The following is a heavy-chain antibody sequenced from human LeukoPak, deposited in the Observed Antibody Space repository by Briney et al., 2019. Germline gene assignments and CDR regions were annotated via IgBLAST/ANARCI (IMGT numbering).Heavy chain of an antibody. D-gene: IGHD2-15*01. Sequence: GGSLRLSCAASGFTFSSYGMHWVRQAPGKGLEWVAFIRYDGSNKYYADSVKGRFTISRDNSKNTLYLQMNSLRAEDTAVYYCARADRGSSGGSCPYWGQGTLVTVSS. CDR2: IRYDGSNK. CDR3: ARADRGSSGGSCPY. CDR1: GFTFSSYG. V-gene: IGHV3-30*02. J-gene: IGHJ4*02.